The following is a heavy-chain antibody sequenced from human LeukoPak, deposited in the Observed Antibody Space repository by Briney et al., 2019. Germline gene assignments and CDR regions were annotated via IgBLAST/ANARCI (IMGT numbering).Heavy chain of an antibody. CDR3: ARGDGGTWYPRGLHFDY. CDR1: DDSIRSSSYY. V-gene: IGHV4-39*07. J-gene: IGHJ4*02. D-gene: IGHD6-13*01. CDR2: VYYSGDT. Sequence: SETLSLTCSVSDDSIRSSSYYWGWIRQTPGKGLEWIGSVYYSGDTYYKSSLQSRVTIWVDTSNQRFSPRLTSVTAADTAIYYCARGDGGTWYPRGLHFDYWGRGALVTVSS.